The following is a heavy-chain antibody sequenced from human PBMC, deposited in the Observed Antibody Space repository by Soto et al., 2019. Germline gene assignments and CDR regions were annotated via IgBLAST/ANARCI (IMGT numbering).Heavy chain of an antibody. CDR3: ARRYSSSWYELAFDI. J-gene: IGHJ3*02. CDR2: ISAYNGNT. V-gene: IGHV1-18*01. CDR1: GYTFTVDF. Sequence: ASVKVSCKASGYTFTVDFVSWGRRAPEQGLEWMGWISAYNGNTNYAQKLQGRVTMTTDTSTSTAYMELWSLRSDDTAVYYCARRYSSSWYELAFDIWGQGTMVTVSS. D-gene: IGHD6-13*01.